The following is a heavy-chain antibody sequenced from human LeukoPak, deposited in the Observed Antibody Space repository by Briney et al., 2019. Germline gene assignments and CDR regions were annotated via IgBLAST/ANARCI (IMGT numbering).Heavy chain of an antibody. J-gene: IGHJ4*02. CDR1: GLSVIDE. CDR3: ARRFRN. V-gene: IGHV3-48*03. Sequence: GGSMRLACVGSGLSVIDEMNWVRQALGKGLEWVSHINADATTKTHADSVKGRFSIARDGAKNSLYLQMNNLRVDDTATYYCARRFRNWGQGILVTVSS. CDR2: INADATTK.